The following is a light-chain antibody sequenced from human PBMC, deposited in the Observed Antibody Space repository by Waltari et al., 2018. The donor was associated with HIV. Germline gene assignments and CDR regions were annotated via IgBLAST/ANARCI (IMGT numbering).Light chain of an antibody. CDR3: QQYGSSAPLT. V-gene: IGKV3-20*01. CDR2: GTS. Sequence: EIVLTQSPGALSLSPGERATLSCRASQSVSRSHLAWYQQRPGQAPRLRIYGTSSRATGIPDRFSGSGSGTDFTLTISRLEPEDFAVYYCQQYGSSAPLTFGGGTKVEIK. CDR1: QSVSRSH. J-gene: IGKJ4*01.